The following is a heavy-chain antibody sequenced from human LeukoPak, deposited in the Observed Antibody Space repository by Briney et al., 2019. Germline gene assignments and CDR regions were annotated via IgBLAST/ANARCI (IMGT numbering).Heavy chain of an antibody. CDR1: GGTFSSYA. CDR2: IIPIFGTA. J-gene: IGHJ4*02. Sequence: SVKVSCKASGGTFSSYAISWVRQAPGQGLEWMGRIIPIFGTANYAQKFQGRVTITTDESTSTAYMQLRSLRSDDTAVYYCARVLYDSSGREDYWGQGTLVTVSS. CDR3: ARVLYDSSGREDY. D-gene: IGHD3-22*01. V-gene: IGHV1-69*05.